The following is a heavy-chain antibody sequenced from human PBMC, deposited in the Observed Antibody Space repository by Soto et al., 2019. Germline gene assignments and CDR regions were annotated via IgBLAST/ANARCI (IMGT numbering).Heavy chain of an antibody. D-gene: IGHD2-2*01. CDR3: AGWGGFFVVVPSFKTDAFDI. Sequence: SETLSLTCTVSGGSISSSSYYWGWIRQPPGKGLEWIGSIYYSGSTYYNPSLKSRVTISVDTSKNQFSLKLSSVTAADTAVYYCAGWGGFFVVVPSFKTDAFDIWGQGTMVTVSS. CDR1: GGSISSSSYY. V-gene: IGHV4-39*01. J-gene: IGHJ3*02. CDR2: IYYSGST.